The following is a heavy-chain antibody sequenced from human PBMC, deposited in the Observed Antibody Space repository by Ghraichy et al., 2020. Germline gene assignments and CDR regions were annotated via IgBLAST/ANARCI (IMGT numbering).Heavy chain of an antibody. J-gene: IGHJ4*02. Sequence: SETLSLTCTVSGGSISSGGYYWSWIRQHPGKGLEWIGYIYYSGSTYYNPSLKSRVTISVDTSKNQFSLKLSSVTAADTAVYYCARAPKRGDYGGNSGFIDYWGQGTLVTVSS. V-gene: IGHV4-31*03. CDR1: GGSISSGGYY. D-gene: IGHD4-23*01. CDR2: IYYSGST. CDR3: ARAPKRGDYGGNSGFIDY.